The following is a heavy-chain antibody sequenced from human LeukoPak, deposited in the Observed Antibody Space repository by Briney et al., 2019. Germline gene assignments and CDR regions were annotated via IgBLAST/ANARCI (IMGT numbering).Heavy chain of an antibody. D-gene: IGHD6-13*01. Sequence: HAGGSLRLSCAASGFTFSDAWMSWVRQAPGKGLEWVAVIWNDGSYKHYADSVKGRFTISRDDSKNTIYLQMNSLRAEDTAVYYCARDLWQQMIQGYDYWGQGTLVTVSS. CDR1: GFTFSDAW. V-gene: IGHV3-33*08. J-gene: IGHJ4*02. CDR2: IWNDGSYK. CDR3: ARDLWQQMIQGYDY.